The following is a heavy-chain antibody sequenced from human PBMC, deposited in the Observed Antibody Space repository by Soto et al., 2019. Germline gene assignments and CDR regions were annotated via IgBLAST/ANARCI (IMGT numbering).Heavy chain of an antibody. CDR3: AKENILTGYNL. CDR1: GFTFDDYA. V-gene: IGHV3-9*01. D-gene: IGHD3-9*01. CDR2: ISWNSGSI. J-gene: IGHJ5*02. Sequence: PGGSLRLSCAASGFTFDDYAMHWVRQAPGKGLEWVSGISWNSGSIGYADSVKGRFTISRDNAKNSLYLQMNSLRAEDTALYYCAKENILTGYNLWGQGTLVTVSS.